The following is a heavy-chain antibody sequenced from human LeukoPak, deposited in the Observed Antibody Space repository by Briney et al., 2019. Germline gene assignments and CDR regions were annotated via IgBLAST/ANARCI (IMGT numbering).Heavy chain of an antibody. Sequence: PGGSLRLSCAASGFTFSSYVMHWVRQAPGKGLEWVAFIRYDGSNKYYADSVKGRFTISRDNSKNTLYLQMNSLRAEDTAVYYCARRGPAAAAGPNYYYYYYYMDVWGKGTTVTVSS. CDR3: ARRGPAAAAGPNYYYYYYYMDV. J-gene: IGHJ6*03. CDR1: GFTFSSYV. CDR2: IRYDGSNK. D-gene: IGHD6-13*01. V-gene: IGHV3-30*02.